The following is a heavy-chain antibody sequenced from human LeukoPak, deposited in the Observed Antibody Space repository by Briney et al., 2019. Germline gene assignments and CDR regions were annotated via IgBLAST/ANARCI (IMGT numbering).Heavy chain of an antibody. CDR1: GLTFSSYG. J-gene: IGHJ3*01. CDR2: IRYDGGNK. V-gene: IGHV3-30*02. D-gene: IGHD2-15*01. CDR3: AKDRVVSREPAAFDV. Sequence: GGSLRLXCAASGLTFSSYGMHWVRQVPGKELEWVAFIRYDGGNKYYADSVKGRFTISRDNSKNTLYLQMNSLRAEDTAVYYCAKDRVVSREPAAFDVWGQGTMVTVSS.